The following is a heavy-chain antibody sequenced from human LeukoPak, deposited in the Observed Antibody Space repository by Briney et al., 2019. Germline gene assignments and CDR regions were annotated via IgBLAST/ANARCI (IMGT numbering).Heavy chain of an antibody. D-gene: IGHD3-3*01. Sequence: GGSLRLSCAASGFAFKTYAMDWVRQAPGEGLEWVSGILGSGDITYYAGSVKGRFAISRDNSMNSLYLQMNDLRAEDTAVYFCAMRSLTPNDFWGRGTLVTVSS. J-gene: IGHJ4*02. CDR2: ILGSGDIT. CDR1: GFAFKTYA. CDR3: AMRSLTPNDF. V-gene: IGHV3-23*01.